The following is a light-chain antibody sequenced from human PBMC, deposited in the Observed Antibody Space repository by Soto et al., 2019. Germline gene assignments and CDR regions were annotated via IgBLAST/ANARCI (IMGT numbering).Light chain of an antibody. CDR1: QSVSSSY. V-gene: IGKV3D-20*02. J-gene: IGKJ4*01. CDR3: QQRSNWPPLT. CDR2: DAS. Sequence: EIVMPQSPATLSVSPVERATLSCRARQSVSSSYLAWYQQKPGQAPRLLIYDASIRATGIPARFSGSGSGTDFTLTISSLEPEDFAIYYCQQRSNWPPLTFGGGTKVDI.